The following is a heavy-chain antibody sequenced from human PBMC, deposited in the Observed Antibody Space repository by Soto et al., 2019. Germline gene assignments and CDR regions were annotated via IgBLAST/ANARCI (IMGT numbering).Heavy chain of an antibody. CDR1: GFTFNSYA. Sequence: PGGSLRLSCAAPGFTFNSYAMRWVPPAPGKGLEWVSAISGSGGSTYYADSVKGRFTISRDNSKNTLYLQMNSLRAEDTAVYYCAKDRFLEWSPTHMDVWGKGTTVTVSS. V-gene: IGHV3-23*01. J-gene: IGHJ6*03. CDR2: ISGSGGST. CDR3: AKDRFLEWSPTHMDV. D-gene: IGHD3-3*01.